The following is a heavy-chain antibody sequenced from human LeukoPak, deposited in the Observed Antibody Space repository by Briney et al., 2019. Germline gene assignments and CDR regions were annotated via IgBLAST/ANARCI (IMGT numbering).Heavy chain of an antibody. CDR3: ARELFGSYLDY. J-gene: IGHJ4*02. CDR1: GFTFSNFW. D-gene: IGHD1-26*01. V-gene: IGHV3-11*04. Sequence: GGSLRLSCEGSGFTFSNFWMSWVRQAPGKGLEWVSYISSSGSTIYYADSVKGRFTISRDNAKNSLYLQMNSLRAEDTAVYYCARELFGSYLDYWGQGTLVTVSS. CDR2: ISSSGSTI.